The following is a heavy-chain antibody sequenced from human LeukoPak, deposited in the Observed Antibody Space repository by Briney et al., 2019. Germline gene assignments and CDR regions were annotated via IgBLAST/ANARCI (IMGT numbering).Heavy chain of an antibody. CDR3: ARLSGSYKLDY. J-gene: IGHJ4*02. D-gene: IGHD1-26*01. V-gene: IGHV3-23*01. CDR1: GFSFSSYD. CDR2: ISGSSGST. Sequence: GGSLRLSCAASGFSFSSYDMTWVRQAPGKGLEWVSGISGSSGSTYYADSVKGRFTISRDNSKNTLYLQMNSLRADDTAIYYCARLSGSYKLDYWGQGTLVTVSS.